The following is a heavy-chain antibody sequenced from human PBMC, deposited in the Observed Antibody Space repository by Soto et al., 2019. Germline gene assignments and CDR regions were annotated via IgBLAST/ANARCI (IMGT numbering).Heavy chain of an antibody. CDR2: VFYTGFT. D-gene: IGHD1-20*01. J-gene: IGHJ4*02. Sequence: SETLALTCAVYGGSFSGYYWGWLRQSPGKGPEWIGSVFYTGFTSYNPSLESRVSVSVDTSKNQFSLKVSGVSAADTAVYYCATSQKGYNWNYFDHWGQGALVTVSS. V-gene: IGHV4-39*01. CDR1: GGSFSGYY. CDR3: ATSQKGYNWNYFDH.